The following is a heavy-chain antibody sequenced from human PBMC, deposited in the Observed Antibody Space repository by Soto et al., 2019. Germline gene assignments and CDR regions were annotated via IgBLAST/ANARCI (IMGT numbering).Heavy chain of an antibody. CDR1: GFTFSSHN. J-gene: IGHJ3*02. CDR2: ISGSSSYI. D-gene: IGHD4-17*01. Sequence: EVQLVESGGGLVKPGGSLRLSCAASGFTFSSHNMNWVRQAPGKGLEWVSCISGSSSYIFYADSVKGRFTISRDNAKNSLYLQINSLRVEDTAVYYCARTDYGDYVRGAFDIWGQGTMVTVSS. V-gene: IGHV3-21*01. CDR3: ARTDYGDYVRGAFDI.